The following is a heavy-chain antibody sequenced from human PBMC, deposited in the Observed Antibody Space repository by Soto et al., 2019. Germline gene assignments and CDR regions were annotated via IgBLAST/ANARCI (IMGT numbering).Heavy chain of an antibody. CDR2: ISYDGSNK. CDR3: EKDADTALPEYYYGSSGYSN. Sequence: PGWSLRLSCSASGFTFSSYGMHWVRQAPGKGLEWVAVISYDGSNKYYADSVKGRFTISRDNSKNTLYLQMNSLRAEDTAVYYCEKDADTALPEYYYGSSGYSNWGQGIRVTVNS. J-gene: IGHJ4*02. D-gene: IGHD3-22*01. V-gene: IGHV3-30*18. CDR1: GFTFSSYG.